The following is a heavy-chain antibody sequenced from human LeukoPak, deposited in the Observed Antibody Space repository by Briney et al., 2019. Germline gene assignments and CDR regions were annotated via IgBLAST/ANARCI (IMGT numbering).Heavy chain of an antibody. Sequence: SVKVSCKASGGTFGSYAISWVRQAPGQGLEWMGGIIPIFGTANYAQKFQGRVTITTDESTSTAYMELSSLRSEDTAVYYCARVRRDSSSSDYYYYYMDVWGKGTTVTVSS. J-gene: IGHJ6*03. CDR1: GGTFGSYA. CDR3: ARVRRDSSSSDYYYYYMDV. V-gene: IGHV1-69*05. CDR2: IIPIFGTA. D-gene: IGHD6-6*01.